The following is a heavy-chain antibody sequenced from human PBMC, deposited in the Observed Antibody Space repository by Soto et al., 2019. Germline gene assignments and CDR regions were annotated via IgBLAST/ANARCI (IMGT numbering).Heavy chain of an antibody. Sequence: PGGSLRLSCAASGFTFSSSVMHWVRQAPGKGLEWVAVISYDGSNKYYADSVKGRFTISRDNSKNTLYLQMNSLRAEDTAVYYSAKDHQWLAARVYYGMDVSGQGTTVTVSS. V-gene: IGHV3-30*18. J-gene: IGHJ6*02. CDR2: ISYDGSNK. CDR3: AKDHQWLAARVYYGMDV. D-gene: IGHD6-19*01. CDR1: GFTFSSSV.